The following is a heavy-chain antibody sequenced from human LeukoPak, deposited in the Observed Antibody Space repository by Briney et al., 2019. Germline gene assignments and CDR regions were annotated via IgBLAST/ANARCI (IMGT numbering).Heavy chain of an antibody. J-gene: IGHJ4*02. CDR3: ARVLPRDPEIYYYDSSGYFGIIDY. CDR2: INPSGGST. V-gene: IGHV1-46*01. CDR1: GYTFTSYY. Sequence: ASVKVSCKASGYTFTSYYMHWVRQAPGQGLEWMGIINPSGGSTSYAQKFQGRVTMTRDTSTSTVYMELSSLRSEDTAVYYCARVLPRDPEIYYYDSSGYFGIIDYWGQGTLVTVSS. D-gene: IGHD3-22*01.